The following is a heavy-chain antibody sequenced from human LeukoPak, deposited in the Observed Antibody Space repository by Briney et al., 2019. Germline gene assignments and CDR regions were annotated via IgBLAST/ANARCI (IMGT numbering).Heavy chain of an antibody. V-gene: IGHV3-23*01. Sequence: PGGSLRLSCVASGFTFSSYWMHWVRQAPGKGLEWVSAISGSGGSTYYADSVKGRFTISRDNSKNTLYLQMNSLRAEDTAVYYCAIGEYCSSTSCSDLDYWGQGTLVTVSS. D-gene: IGHD2-2*01. J-gene: IGHJ4*02. CDR2: ISGSGGST. CDR3: AIGEYCSSTSCSDLDY. CDR1: GFTFSSYW.